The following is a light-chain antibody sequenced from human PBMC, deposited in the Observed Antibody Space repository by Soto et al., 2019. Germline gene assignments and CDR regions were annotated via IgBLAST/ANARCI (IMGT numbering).Light chain of an antibody. CDR2: DTS. CDR1: QTVSSK. V-gene: IGKV3-11*01. CDR3: QQYASSPIT. J-gene: IGKJ5*01. Sequence: EIVLTQSPATLSSSPGERATLSCRASQTVSSKLAWYQHKPGQAPRLLIYDTSNRATGIPARFSGSGSGTDFTLTISSLEPEDFAVYYCQQYASSPITFGQGTRLEIK.